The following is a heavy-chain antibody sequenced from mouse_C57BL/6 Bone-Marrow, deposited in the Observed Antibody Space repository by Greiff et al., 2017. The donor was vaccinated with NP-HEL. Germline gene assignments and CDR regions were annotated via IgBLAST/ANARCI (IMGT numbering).Heavy chain of an antibody. V-gene: IGHV5-12*01. CDR2: ISNGGGST. D-gene: IGHD4-1*01. CDR3: ATLELGRGWYFDV. Sequence: VQLKESGGGLVQPGGSLKLSCAASGFTFSDYYMYWVRQTPEKRLEWVAYISNGGGSTYYPDTVKGRFTISRDNAKNTLYLQMSRLKSEDTAMYYCATLELGRGWYFDVWGTGTTVTVSS. CDR1: GFTFSDYY. J-gene: IGHJ1*03.